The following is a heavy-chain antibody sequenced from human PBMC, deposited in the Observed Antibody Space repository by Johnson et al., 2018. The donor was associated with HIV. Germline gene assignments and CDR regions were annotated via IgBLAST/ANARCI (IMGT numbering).Heavy chain of an antibody. J-gene: IGHJ3*02. CDR3: TTGSSGSNAFDI. CDR1: AFTFSRHA. D-gene: IGHD3-22*01. Sequence: EKLVESGGGVVQPERSLRVSCSASAFTFSRHAMHWVRQAPGKGPEWVGRIKSKTDGGTTDYAAPVKGRFTISRDDSKNTLYLQMNSLKTEDTAVYYCTTGSSGSNAFDIWGQGTMVTVSS. CDR2: IKSKTDGGTT. V-gene: IGHV3-15*01.